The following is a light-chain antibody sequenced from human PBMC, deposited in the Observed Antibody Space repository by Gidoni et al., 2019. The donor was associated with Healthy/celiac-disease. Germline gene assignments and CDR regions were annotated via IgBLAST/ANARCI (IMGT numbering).Light chain of an antibody. Sequence: DIQMTQSPSSLSASVGDRVTITCQASQDISNYLNWYKQKPGKAPKLLIYDASNLETGVPSRFSGSGSGTDFTFTISSLQPEDIATYYCQQYDNLPRFXPXTKVEIK. CDR1: QDISNY. CDR3: QQYDNLPR. V-gene: IGKV1-33*01. J-gene: IGKJ3*01. CDR2: DAS.